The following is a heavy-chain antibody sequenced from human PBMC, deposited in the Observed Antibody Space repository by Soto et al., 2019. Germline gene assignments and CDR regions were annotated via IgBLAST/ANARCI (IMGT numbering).Heavy chain of an antibody. D-gene: IGHD4-17*01. CDR3: ARCHGDYYYFDY. Sequence: SETLSLTCAVSSGSISSSNWWSWVRQPPGKGLEWIGEIYHSGSTNYNPSLKSRVTISVDKSKNQFSLKLSSVTAADTAVYYCARCHGDYYYFDYWGQGTLVTVSS. J-gene: IGHJ4*02. CDR1: SGSISSSNW. V-gene: IGHV4-4*02. CDR2: IYHSGST.